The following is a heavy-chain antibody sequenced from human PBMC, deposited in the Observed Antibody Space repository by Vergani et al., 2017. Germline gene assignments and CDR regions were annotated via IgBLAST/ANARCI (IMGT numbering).Heavy chain of an antibody. CDR2: MYYSGST. V-gene: IGHV4-38-2*01. Sequence: QVQLQESGPGLVKASETLSLTCAVSGYSISSGYYWSWIRQSPGKGLEWIGSMYYSGSTYYNPSLKSRVSISVDTSKNQVSLKLTSVTAADTALYYCARLTSIQFTGYFDPWGQGTLVTVSS. CDR1: GYSISSGYY. CDR3: ARLTSIQFTGYFDP. D-gene: IGHD2-15*01. J-gene: IGHJ5*02.